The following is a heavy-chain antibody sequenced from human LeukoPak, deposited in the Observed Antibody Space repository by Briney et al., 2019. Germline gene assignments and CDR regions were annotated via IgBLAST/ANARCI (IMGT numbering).Heavy chain of an antibody. V-gene: IGHV3-20*04. Sequence: GGSLRLSCAASGFTFDDYGMSWVRQAPGKGLEWVSGINWNGGSTGYADSVKGRFTISRDNAKNSLYLQMNSLRAEDTALYYCARQYYCDSSGYYATPDYFDYWGQGTLVTVSS. CDR1: GFTFDDYG. CDR2: INWNGGST. CDR3: ARQYYCDSSGYYATPDYFDY. J-gene: IGHJ4*02. D-gene: IGHD3-22*01.